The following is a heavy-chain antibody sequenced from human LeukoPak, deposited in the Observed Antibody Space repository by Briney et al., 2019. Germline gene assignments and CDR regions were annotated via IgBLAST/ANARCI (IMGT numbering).Heavy chain of an antibody. V-gene: IGHV3-30*19. J-gene: IGHJ4*02. CDR1: GFTFSYYG. CDR2: ISYDGSNK. D-gene: IGHD6-13*01. Sequence: GGSLRLSCAASGFTFSYYGMHWVRQAPGKGLEWVAVISYDGSNKYYADSVKGRFTISRDNSKNTLYLQMNSLRAEDTAVYYCARDLFSSSWFTDYWGQGTLVTVSS. CDR3: ARDLFSSSWFTDY.